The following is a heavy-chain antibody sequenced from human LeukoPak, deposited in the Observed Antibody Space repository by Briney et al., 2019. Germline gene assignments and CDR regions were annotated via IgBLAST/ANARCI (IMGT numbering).Heavy chain of an antibody. Sequence: GGSLRLSCAASGFNYSSYTMSWVRQAPGKGLEWVSAITGSGGSAYYADSVKGRFTISRDNSKNTLYLQMNSLRAEDTAVYYCAKDISSSSWSRYYYYYYMDVWGKGTTVTVSS. D-gene: IGHD6-13*01. J-gene: IGHJ6*03. CDR3: AKDISSSSWSRYYYYYYMDV. V-gene: IGHV3-23*01. CDR1: GFNYSSYT. CDR2: ITGSGGSA.